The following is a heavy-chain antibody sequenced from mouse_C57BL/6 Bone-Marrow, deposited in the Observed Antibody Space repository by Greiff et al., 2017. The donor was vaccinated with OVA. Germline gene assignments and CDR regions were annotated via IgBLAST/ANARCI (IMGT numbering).Heavy chain of an antibody. V-gene: IGHV14-4*01. CDR3: TTRTAQNYFDY. CDR2: IDPENGDT. Sequence: EVQLQQSGAELVRPGASVKLSCTASGFNIKDDYMHWVKQRPEQGLEWIGWIDPENGDTEYASKFQGKATITADTSSNTAYLQLSSLTSEDTAVYYCTTRTAQNYFDYWGQGTTLTVSS. CDR1: GFNIKDDY. J-gene: IGHJ2*01. D-gene: IGHD3-2*02.